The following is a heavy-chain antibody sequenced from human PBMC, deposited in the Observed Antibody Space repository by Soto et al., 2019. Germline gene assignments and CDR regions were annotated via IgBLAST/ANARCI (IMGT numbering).Heavy chain of an antibody. D-gene: IGHD3-3*01. Sequence: QVQLVESGGGVVQPGGSLRLSCAASGFTFRNYIMHWVRQAPGKGLEWVTLIWSDGSSKHYADSVKGRFTISRDNSKYILYHKMYSLKKEDTAVYDCAREDLDSNTGLGDYLGPGNLVVVS. CDR2: IWSDGSSK. J-gene: IGHJ4*02. CDR1: GFTFRNYI. V-gene: IGHV3-33*08. CDR3: AREDLDSNTGLGDY.